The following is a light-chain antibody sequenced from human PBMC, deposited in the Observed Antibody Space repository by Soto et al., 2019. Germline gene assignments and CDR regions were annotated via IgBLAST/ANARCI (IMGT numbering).Light chain of an antibody. CDR2: DAS. CDR3: QQYNNFWT. J-gene: IGKJ1*01. CDR1: QSLSSR. V-gene: IGKV1-5*01. Sequence: DIHMTQSPSTLSASVGDRVTITCRASQSLSSRLAWYQQKPGKAPELLIYDASSLKSGVPSRFIGSESGTEFTLTISSLQPDDFATYYCQQYNNFWTFGQGTKVDIK.